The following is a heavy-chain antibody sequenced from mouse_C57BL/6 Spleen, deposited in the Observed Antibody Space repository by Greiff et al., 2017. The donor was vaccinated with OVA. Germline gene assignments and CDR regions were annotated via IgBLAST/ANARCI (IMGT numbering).Heavy chain of an antibody. CDR2: ISSGSSTI. J-gene: IGHJ4*01. CDR3: ARMDVIYAMDY. Sequence: EVQLMESGGGLVKPGGSLKLSCAASGFTFSDYGMHWVRQAPEKGLEWVAYISSGSSTIYYADTVKGRFTISRDNAKNTLFLQMTSLRSEDTAMYYCARMDVIYAMDYWGQGTSVTVSS. V-gene: IGHV5-17*01. CDR1: GFTFSDYG.